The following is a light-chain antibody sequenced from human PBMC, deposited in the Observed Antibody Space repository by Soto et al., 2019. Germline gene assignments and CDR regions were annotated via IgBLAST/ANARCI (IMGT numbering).Light chain of an antibody. J-gene: IGLJ2*01. Sequence: QPVLTQPPSVYGAPGQRVTISCTGSSSNIGAGYDVHWYQQLPGTAPKLLIYGNSNRPSGVPDRFSGSKSGTSASLAITGLQAEDEADYYCQSYDSSRSGSRVFGGGTKLTVL. V-gene: IGLV1-40*01. CDR3: QSYDSSRSGSRV. CDR2: GNS. CDR1: SSNIGAGYD.